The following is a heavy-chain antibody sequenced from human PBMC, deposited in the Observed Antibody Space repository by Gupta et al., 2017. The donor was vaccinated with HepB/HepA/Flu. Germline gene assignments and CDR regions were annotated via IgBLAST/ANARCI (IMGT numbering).Heavy chain of an antibody. J-gene: IGHJ2*01. V-gene: IGHV4-61*01. D-gene: IGHD2-2*01. CDR3: ARYLIGDGGSSNCFNWYFDL. Sequence: QVQLQESGPGLVQPSETLSLTCSVSGGSVSSTNSYWSWIRQPPGKGLEWIGHISYIGGTNYNPSLKSRVTISVDTSKNQFSLKLTSVTAADTAAYYCARYLIGDGGSSNCFNWYFDLWGRGTLGTVSS. CDR2: ISYIGGT. CDR1: GGSVSSTNSY.